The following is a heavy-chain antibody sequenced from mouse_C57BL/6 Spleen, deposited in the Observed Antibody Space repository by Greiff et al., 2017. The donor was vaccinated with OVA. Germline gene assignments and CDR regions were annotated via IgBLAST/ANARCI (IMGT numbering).Heavy chain of an antibody. Sequence: EVQGVESGGGLVQPKGSLKLSCAASGFSFTTYAMNWVRQAPGKGLEWVARIRSKSNNYATYYADSVKDRFTISRDDSESMLYLQMNNLKTEDTAMYYGVRHQVAWYFDVWGTGTTVTVSS. J-gene: IGHJ1*03. CDR2: IRSKSNNYAT. V-gene: IGHV10-1*01. CDR3: VRHQVAWYFDV. CDR1: GFSFTTYA.